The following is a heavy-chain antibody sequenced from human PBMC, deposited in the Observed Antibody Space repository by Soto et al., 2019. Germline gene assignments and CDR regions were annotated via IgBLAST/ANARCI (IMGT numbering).Heavy chain of an antibody. J-gene: IGHJ3*02. D-gene: IGHD3-3*01. CDR3: ARDDTRRNNDFWSGHDTTDAVDI. Sequence: EVQLVESGGGLVQPGGSLRLSCAASGFTFSRYWMSWVRQAPGKGLEWVANIKQDGSEKYYVESVKGRFTISRDNAKNSLYLQMNSLRAEDTAVYYCARDDTRRNNDFWSGHDTTDAVDIWGQGRMVTVSS. CDR2: IKQDGSEK. CDR1: GFTFSRYW. V-gene: IGHV3-7*01.